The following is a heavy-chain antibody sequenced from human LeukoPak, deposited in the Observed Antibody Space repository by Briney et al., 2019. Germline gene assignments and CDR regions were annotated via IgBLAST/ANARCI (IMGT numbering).Heavy chain of an antibody. CDR1: WFTFSSYA. CDR2: IRYDGSDK. CDR3: AKDWALYRDYVAYFES. V-gene: IGHV3-30*18. D-gene: IGHD4-17*01. J-gene: IGHJ5*01. Sequence: GGAPRLSCAAPWFTFSSYALHWGRQAPGQGREVGGVIRYDGSDKHYGDSVKGRFTISRDNSKNTLYLQMNSLRPEDTAVYYCAKDWALYRDYVAYFESWGQGTLVTVSS.